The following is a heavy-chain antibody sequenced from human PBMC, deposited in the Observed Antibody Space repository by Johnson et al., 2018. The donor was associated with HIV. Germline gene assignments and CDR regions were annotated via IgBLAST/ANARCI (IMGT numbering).Heavy chain of an antibody. Sequence: QVQLVESGGGLVKPGGSLRLSCAASGFTFSDYYMSWIRQGTGKGLEWVSYISSSGNTIYYADSVKGRFTISRDNAKNSLYLQMNSLRAEDAALYYCSRDFVAFGECTAFDMWGQGTMVTVSS. CDR3: SRDFVAFGECTAFDM. J-gene: IGHJ3*02. V-gene: IGHV3-11*01. CDR2: ISSSGNTI. CDR1: GFTFSDYY. D-gene: IGHD3-10*01.